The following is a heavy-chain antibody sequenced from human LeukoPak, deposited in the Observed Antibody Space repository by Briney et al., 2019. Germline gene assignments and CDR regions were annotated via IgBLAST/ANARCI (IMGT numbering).Heavy chain of an antibody. J-gene: IGHJ4*02. CDR3: ARESGYSYGTSFDY. CDR1: GFTFSSYG. CDR2: IWYDGSNK. D-gene: IGHD5-18*01. V-gene: IGHV3-33*01. Sequence: AGRSLRLSCAASGFTFSSYGMHWVRQAPGKGLEWVAVIWYDGSNKYYADSVKGRFTISRDNSKNTLYLQMNSLRAEDTAVCYCARESGYSYGTSFDYWGQGTLVTVSS.